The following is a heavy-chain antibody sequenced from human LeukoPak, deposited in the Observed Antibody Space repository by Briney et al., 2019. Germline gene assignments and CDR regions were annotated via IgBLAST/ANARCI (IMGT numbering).Heavy chain of an antibody. Sequence: GGSLRLSCAASGFTFDDYAMHWVRQAPGKGLEWVSGISWNSGSIGYADSVKGRFTIPRDNAKNSLYLQMNSLRAEDTAMYYCAKGLRLQSLDYWGQGTLVTVSS. CDR1: GFTFDDYA. CDR3: AKGLRLQSLDY. CDR2: ISWNSGSI. D-gene: IGHD4-11*01. V-gene: IGHV3-9*01. J-gene: IGHJ4*02.